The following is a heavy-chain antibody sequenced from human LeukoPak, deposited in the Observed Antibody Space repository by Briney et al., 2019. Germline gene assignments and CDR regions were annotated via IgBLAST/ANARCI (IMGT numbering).Heavy chain of an antibody. CDR2: ISSSSSYI. J-gene: IGHJ4*02. D-gene: IGHD4-17*01. Sequence: AGGSLRLSCAASGFTFSSYSMNWVRQAPGKGLEWVSSISSSSSYIYYADSVKGRFTISRDNAKNSLYLQMNSLRAEDTAVYYCARGATYGDYQADFDYWGQGTLVTVSS. V-gene: IGHV3-21*04. CDR1: GFTFSSYS. CDR3: ARGATYGDYQADFDY.